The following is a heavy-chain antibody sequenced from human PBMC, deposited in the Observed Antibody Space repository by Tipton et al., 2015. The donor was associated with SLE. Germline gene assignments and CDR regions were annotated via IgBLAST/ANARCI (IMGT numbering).Heavy chain of an antibody. V-gene: IGHV5-51*01. J-gene: IGHJ5*02. CDR1: GYDFFGYW. CDR3: ARHASPGWHEIDR. D-gene: IGHD6-19*01. CDR2: ILPGNSDT. Sequence: QLVQSGAEVKKSGESLRISCQGSGYDFFGYWIAWVRQMPGKGLEYMGIILPGNSDTRSSPSFQGQVTISADKSIKTAYLQWSSLKASDTAMYYCARHASPGWHEIDRGGPGTLVTVSS.